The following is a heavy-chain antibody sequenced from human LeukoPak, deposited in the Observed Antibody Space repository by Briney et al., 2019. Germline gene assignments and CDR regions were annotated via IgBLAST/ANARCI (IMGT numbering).Heavy chain of an antibody. J-gene: IGHJ6*02. V-gene: IGHV4-34*01. CDR2: INHSGST. CDR3: ARAPRSSPSYYYYYGMDV. CDR1: GGSLSGYY. D-gene: IGHD6-6*01. Sequence: SETLSLTCAVYGGSLSGYYWSWIRQPPGKGLEWIGDINHSGSTNYNPSLKSRVTISVDTSKNQFSLKLSSVTAADTAVYYCARAPRSSPSYYYYYGMDVWGQGTTVTVSS.